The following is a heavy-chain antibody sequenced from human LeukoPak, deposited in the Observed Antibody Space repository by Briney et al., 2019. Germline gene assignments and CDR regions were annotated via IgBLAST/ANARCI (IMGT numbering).Heavy chain of an antibody. D-gene: IGHD2-8*01. CDR2: MNSDGRTT. V-gene: IGHV3-74*01. J-gene: IGHJ4*02. Sequence: GGSLRLSCAASGFTFSSSWMHWVRQAPGKGLIWVSRMNSDGRTTTYADSVKGRFTISRDNAKNTLFLQMNSLTADDTAVYYCVRGHNGNSDSWGQGALVTVSS. CDR1: GFTFSSSW. CDR3: VRGHNGNSDS.